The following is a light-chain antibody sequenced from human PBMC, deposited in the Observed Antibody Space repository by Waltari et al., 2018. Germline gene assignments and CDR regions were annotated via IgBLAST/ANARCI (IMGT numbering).Light chain of an antibody. CDR3: QQAWT. CDR2: RTS. V-gene: IGKV1-5*03. Sequence: DIQMTQSPSTLSASVGDRVTITCRASQTINTWLAWYQQKPGKAPNLLICRTSTLESGVPSRFSGSGSGTEFTLTISSLQPDDFATYYCQQAWTFGQGTKVEIK. CDR1: QTINTW. J-gene: IGKJ1*01.